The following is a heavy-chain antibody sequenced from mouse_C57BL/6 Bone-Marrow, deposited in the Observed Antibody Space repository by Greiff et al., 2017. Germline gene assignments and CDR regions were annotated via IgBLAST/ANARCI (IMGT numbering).Heavy chain of an antibody. V-gene: IGHV1-19*01. CDR1: GYTFTDYY. CDR3: ARPDYYGSSLAMDY. Sequence: EVQLQQSGPVLVKPGASVKMSCKASGYTFTDYYMNWVKQSHGKSLEWIGVINPYNGGTSYNQKFKGKATLTVDKSSSTAYMELNSLTSEDSAVYYWARPDYYGSSLAMDYWGQGTSVTVSS. D-gene: IGHD1-1*01. CDR2: INPYNGGT. J-gene: IGHJ4*01.